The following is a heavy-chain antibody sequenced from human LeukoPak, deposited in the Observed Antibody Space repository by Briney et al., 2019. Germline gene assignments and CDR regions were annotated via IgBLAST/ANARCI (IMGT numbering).Heavy chain of an antibody. V-gene: IGHV1-8*01. CDR2: MNPNSGNT. D-gene: IGHD3-9*01. J-gene: IGHJ6*03. CDR1: GYTFTSYD. Sequence: VASVKVSCKASGYTFTSYDINWVRQATGQGLEWMGWMNPNSGNTGYAQKFQGRVTMTRNTSISTAYMELSSLRSEDTAIYYCATVQYALLPGYLNYMEVWGKGTTVTISS. CDR3: ATVQYALLPGYLNYMEV.